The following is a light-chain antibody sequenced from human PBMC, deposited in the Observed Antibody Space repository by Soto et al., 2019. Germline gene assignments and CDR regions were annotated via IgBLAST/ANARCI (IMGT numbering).Light chain of an antibody. J-gene: IGLJ3*02. V-gene: IGLV1-40*01. CDR3: QAYDYSLTASV. Sequence: QPVVTQPLSVSVSPGQRVTLSCTGNSSNLGAGYDVHWYQQLPGAAPKLVIFGNRNRPSGVPERFSGSKSGTSASLAITGIQAEDEADYYCQAYDYSLTASVFGGGTKLTVL. CDR2: GNR. CDR1: SSNLGAGYD.